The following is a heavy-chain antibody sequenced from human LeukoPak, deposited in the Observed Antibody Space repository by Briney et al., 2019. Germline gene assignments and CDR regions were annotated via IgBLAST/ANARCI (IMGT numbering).Heavy chain of an antibody. CDR2: ISGRAGTT. D-gene: IGHD1-20*01. CDR1: GFTFSNYA. CDR3: LTVRKYLRVGWDSNFDY. Sequence: GGSLRLSCAASGFTFSNYAMSWVRQAPGKGLEWVSAISGRAGTTYYADSVKGRFTISRDNSKNTLYLQMNSLRAEDTAVYYCLTVRKYLRVGWDSNFDYWGQGTLVTVSS. V-gene: IGHV3-23*01. J-gene: IGHJ4*02.